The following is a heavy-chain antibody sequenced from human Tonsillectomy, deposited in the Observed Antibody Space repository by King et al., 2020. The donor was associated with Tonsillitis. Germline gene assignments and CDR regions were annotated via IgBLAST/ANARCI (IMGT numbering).Heavy chain of an antibody. D-gene: IGHD6-25*01. CDR3: AKGGSGADEKKLYYFDY. J-gene: IGHJ4*02. Sequence: VQLVESGGGLVQPGGSLRLSCAASGFTFNTYAMSWVRQAPGKGLEWVSVIYSDGSYTYYAHSVKGRFTISRDNYKNTLFLHMNSLRAEDSDVYYCAKGGSGADEKKLYYFDYWGQGXLVTVSS. CDR1: GFTFNTYA. CDR2: IYSDGSYT. V-gene: IGHV3-23*03.